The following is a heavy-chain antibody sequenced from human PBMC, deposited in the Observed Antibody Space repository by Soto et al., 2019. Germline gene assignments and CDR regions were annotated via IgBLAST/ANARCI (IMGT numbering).Heavy chain of an antibody. CDR2: TYYRSKWYN. CDR3: ARAGDPKRGITGTSSHHFDY. V-gene: IGHV6-1*01. Sequence: SPTLSLTCAISGDSVSSNSAAWNWIRQSPSRGLEWLGRTYYRSKWYNDYAVSVKSRITINPDTSKNQFSLQLNSVTPEDTAVYYCARAGDPKRGITGTSSHHFDYWGQGTLVTVSS. J-gene: IGHJ4*02. D-gene: IGHD1-20*01. CDR1: GDSVSSNSAA.